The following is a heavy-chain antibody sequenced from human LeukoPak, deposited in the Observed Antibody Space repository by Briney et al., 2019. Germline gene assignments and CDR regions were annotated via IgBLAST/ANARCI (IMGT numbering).Heavy chain of an antibody. CDR2: IIPIFGTA. CDR1: GGTFSSYA. V-gene: IGHV1-69*05. CDR3: ARDKGGYQSWFDP. J-gene: IGHJ5*02. D-gene: IGHD3-22*01. Sequence: SVKVSSKPSGGTFSSYAISWVRQAPGQGLEWMGGIIPIFGTANYAQKFQGRVTITTDESTSTAYMELSSLRSEDTAVYYCARDKGGYQSWFDPCGQGTLVTVSS.